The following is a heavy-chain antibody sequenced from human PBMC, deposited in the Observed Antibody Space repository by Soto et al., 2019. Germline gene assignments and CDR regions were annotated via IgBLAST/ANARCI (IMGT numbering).Heavy chain of an antibody. V-gene: IGHV4-34*01. J-gene: IGHJ2*01. CDR3: ARESHDILTGPPWVWYFDL. CDR1: GGSFSGYY. CDR2: IKGRASI. Sequence: QVQLQQWGAGPLRPLETLSLTCGVSGGSFSGYYWAWIRQSPGKGLEWIGEIKGRASINYNPYLKSRVSISVDTSKNHYSLNLRSVTAADTAVYYCARESHDILTGPPWVWYFDLWGRGTLVTVSS. D-gene: IGHD3-9*01.